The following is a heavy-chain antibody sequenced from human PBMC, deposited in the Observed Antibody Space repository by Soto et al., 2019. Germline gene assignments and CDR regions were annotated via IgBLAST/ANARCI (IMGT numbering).Heavy chain of an antibody. CDR1: GFTFSDYY. Sequence: QVQLVESGGGLVKPGGSLRLSCAASGFTFSDYYMSWIRQAPGMGLEWVSYISSRSSTIFYADSVKGRFTISGDNVKNSLYLQMKSLRAEDTAVYYCASGTNGAFFVYRGQGILVNVSS. V-gene: IGHV3-11*01. CDR2: ISSRSSTI. J-gene: IGHJ4*02. D-gene: IGHD2-8*01. CDR3: ASGTNGAFFVY.